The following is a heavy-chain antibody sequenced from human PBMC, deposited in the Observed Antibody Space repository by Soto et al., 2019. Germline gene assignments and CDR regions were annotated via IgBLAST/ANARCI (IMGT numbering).Heavy chain of an antibody. CDR1: GFTFSTYW. Sequence: GGSLRLSCAASGFTFSTYWMDWVRQTPGKGLEWVANVNQDGSKKNYVDSVKGRFTISRDNAKNSLYLQMSSLTAEDSALYYCSRSLDSWGQGTLVTVSS. J-gene: IGHJ4*02. CDR3: SRSLDS. CDR2: VNQDGSKK. V-gene: IGHV3-7*01.